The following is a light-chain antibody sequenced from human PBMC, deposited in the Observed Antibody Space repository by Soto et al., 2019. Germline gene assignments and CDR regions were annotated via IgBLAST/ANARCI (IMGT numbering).Light chain of an antibody. V-gene: IGKV3-11*01. Sequence: EIVLTQSPATLSLSPGERATLSCRASQSVSSYLAWYQQKPGQAPRLLIYDASNRSTGIPARFSGSGSGTECTLTISSLEPADFSVYYCQQRSNWPTWTFGQGTKVEIK. CDR1: QSVSSY. J-gene: IGKJ1*01. CDR3: QQRSNWPTWT. CDR2: DAS.